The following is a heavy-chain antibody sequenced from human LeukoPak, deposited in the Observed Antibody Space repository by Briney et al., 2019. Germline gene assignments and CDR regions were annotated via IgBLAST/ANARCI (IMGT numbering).Heavy chain of an antibody. CDR3: ARHHSGSYSYFDY. Sequence: KPSETLSLTCAVYGGSFSGYYWSWIRQPPGKGLEWIGEINHSGSTNYNPSLKSRVTISVDTSKNQFSLKLSSVTAADTAVYYCARHHSGSYSYFDYWGQGTLVTVSS. V-gene: IGHV4-34*01. D-gene: IGHD1-26*01. CDR1: GGSFSGYY. CDR2: INHSGST. J-gene: IGHJ4*02.